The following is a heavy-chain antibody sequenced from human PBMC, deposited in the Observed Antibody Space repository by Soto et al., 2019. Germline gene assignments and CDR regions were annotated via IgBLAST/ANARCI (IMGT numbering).Heavy chain of an antibody. CDR2: INAGNGNT. Sequence: QVQLVQSGAEVKKPGASVKVSCKASGYTFTSYAMYWVRQAPGQRLEWMGWINAGNGNTKYSQKFQGRVTITRDTSASTAYMELSSLRSEDTAVYYCARDLSPYCSGGSCPFDYWGQGTLVTVSS. J-gene: IGHJ4*02. D-gene: IGHD2-15*01. CDR1: GYTFTSYA. CDR3: ARDLSPYCSGGSCPFDY. V-gene: IGHV1-3*01.